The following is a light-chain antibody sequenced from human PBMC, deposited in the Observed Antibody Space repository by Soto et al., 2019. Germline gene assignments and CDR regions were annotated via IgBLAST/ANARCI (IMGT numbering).Light chain of an antibody. CDR3: QQYHNWPIT. V-gene: IGKV3-15*01. J-gene: IGKJ5*01. CDR2: DAS. CDR1: QSVSSN. Sequence: EIVMTQSPATLSVSPWERATLSCRASQSVSSNLAWHQQKPGQAPRILMYDASTRATGIPARFGGSGSGTEFTLTISSLQSEDFAVYYCQQYHNWPITFGQGTRLEIK.